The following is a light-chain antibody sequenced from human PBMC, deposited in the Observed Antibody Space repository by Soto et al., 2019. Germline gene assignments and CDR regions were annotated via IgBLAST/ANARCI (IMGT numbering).Light chain of an antibody. V-gene: IGKV3-15*01. CDR3: QQYNNWPPT. CDR1: QSVSSN. CDR2: GAS. J-gene: IGKJ1*01. Sequence: QSAARLSLYEGERGNYPCWASQSVSSNLAWYQQKPGQAPRLLIYGASTRATGIPARCSSRRSGSECTLGITSLQSEEFAVYYSQQYNNWPPTFGEGTKVDI.